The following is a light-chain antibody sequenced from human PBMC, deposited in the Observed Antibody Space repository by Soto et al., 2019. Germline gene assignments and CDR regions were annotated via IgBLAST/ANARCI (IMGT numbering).Light chain of an antibody. V-gene: IGLV1-40*01. CDR1: SSNIGAGYD. Sequence: QSALTQPPSVSGAPGQRVTISCTGSSSNIGAGYDVHWYQQFPGTAPKLLIYSNYNRPSGVPDRFSGSKSGTSASLAITGLQAEDEADYYCQSYDRSLSGHVVFGGGTQLTVL. CDR3: QSYDRSLSGHVV. CDR2: SNY. J-gene: IGLJ2*01.